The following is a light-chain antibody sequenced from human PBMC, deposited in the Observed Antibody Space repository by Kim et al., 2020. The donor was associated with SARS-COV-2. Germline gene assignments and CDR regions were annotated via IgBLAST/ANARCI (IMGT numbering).Light chain of an antibody. V-gene: IGKV3-20*01. CDR2: GAS. J-gene: IGKJ2*03. Sequence: LSPGERATLSCRASQSVSSSYLAWYQQKPGQAPRLLIYGASSRATGIPDRFSGSGSGTDFTLTISRLEPEDFATYYCQQYNSYSYSFGQGTKLEI. CDR1: QSVSSSY. CDR3: QQYNSYSYS.